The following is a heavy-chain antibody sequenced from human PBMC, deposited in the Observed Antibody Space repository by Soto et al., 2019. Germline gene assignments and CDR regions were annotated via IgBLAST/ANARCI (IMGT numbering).Heavy chain of an antibody. CDR3: ARRKGDHYDSSGYHYYFDY. J-gene: IGHJ4*02. CDR1: GYTFTDYY. V-gene: IGHV1-2*02. Sequence: GASVKVSCKASGYTFTDYYVHRVRQAPGQGLEWMGWINPNSGGTKSAQKFQGRVTMTRDTSISTAYMELSRLRSDDTAVYYCARRKGDHYDSSGYHYYFDYWGQGTLVTVSS. CDR2: INPNSGGT. D-gene: IGHD3-22*01.